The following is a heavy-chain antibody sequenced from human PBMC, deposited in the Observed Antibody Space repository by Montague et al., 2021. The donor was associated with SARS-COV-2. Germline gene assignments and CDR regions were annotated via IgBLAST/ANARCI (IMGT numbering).Heavy chain of an antibody. Sequence: SETLSLTCTVSGGSISSYHWSWIRQPPGKGLEWIGYIYYSGSTNYIPSLKSRVTISVDTSKNQFSLKLSPVTAADTAGYYCARDSGWMGNAFDIWGQGTMVTVSS. CDR3: ARDSGWMGNAFDI. CDR2: IYYSGST. CDR1: GGSISSYH. V-gene: IGHV4-59*01. J-gene: IGHJ3*02. D-gene: IGHD6-19*01.